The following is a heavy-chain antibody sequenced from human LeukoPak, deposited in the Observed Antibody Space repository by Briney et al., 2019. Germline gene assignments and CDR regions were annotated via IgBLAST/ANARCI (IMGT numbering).Heavy chain of an antibody. J-gene: IGHJ4*02. Sequence: GGSLRLSCEASGFTFSSHAIHWVRQAPGKGLEWVAFISYDGVNKHYADSVKGRFTLSRDNSKNTLYLQMNSLRAEDTAVYYCARDVSYHYSFDYWGQGTLVTVSS. CDR2: ISYDGVNK. D-gene: IGHD3-16*02. V-gene: IGHV3-30-3*01. CDR1: GFTFSSHA. CDR3: ARDVSYHYSFDY.